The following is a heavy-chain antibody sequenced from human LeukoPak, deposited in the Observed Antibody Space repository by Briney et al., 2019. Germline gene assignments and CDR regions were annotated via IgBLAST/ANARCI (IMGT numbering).Heavy chain of an antibody. CDR2: IYTSGNI. V-gene: IGHV4-61*02. CDR3: ADGVGNY. J-gene: IGHJ4*02. CDR1: GGSISSGTYY. Sequence: SQTLSLTCTVSGGSISSGTYYWSWIRQPAGKGLEWIGRIYTSGNINYNPSLKSRVTISVDTSKNQFSLNLSSVTAADTAVYYCADGVGNYWGQGTLVTVSS. D-gene: IGHD2-15*01.